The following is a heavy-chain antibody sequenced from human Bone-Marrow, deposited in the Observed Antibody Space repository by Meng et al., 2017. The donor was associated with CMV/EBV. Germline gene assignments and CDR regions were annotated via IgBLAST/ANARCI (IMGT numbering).Heavy chain of an antibody. CDR2: ITGGGGRK. J-gene: IGHJ2*01. D-gene: IGHD6-13*01. CDR1: GFTFSNYV. V-gene: IGHV3-23*01. Sequence: SGFTFSNYVMTWVRQAPGKGLEWVSTITGGGGRKNYADSVKGRFTISRDNSKNTLNLQMNSLRAEDTAVYYCAKDPQLAAAGWYFDLWGRGTLVTVSS. CDR3: AKDPQLAAAGWYFDL.